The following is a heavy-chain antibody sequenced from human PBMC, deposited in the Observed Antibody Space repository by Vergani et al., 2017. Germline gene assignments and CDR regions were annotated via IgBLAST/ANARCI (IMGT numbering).Heavy chain of an antibody. V-gene: IGHV4-31*03. CDR1: GGAISSNGDY. D-gene: IGHD4-17*01. CDR2: IYYSGAT. Sequence: QVQLQESGPGLVKPSQTLSLTCTVSGGAISSNGDYWSWTRHRPGKGLEWIGYIYYSGATDYNRSLKSRLAMSIDPSKNVFSLKVNSVTAADTAVYYCARSTVTTYYYSGMDVWGQGTTVTVSS. CDR3: ARSTVTTYYYSGMDV. J-gene: IGHJ6*02.